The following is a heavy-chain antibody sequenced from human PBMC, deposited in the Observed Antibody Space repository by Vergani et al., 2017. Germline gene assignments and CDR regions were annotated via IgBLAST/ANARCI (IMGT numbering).Heavy chain of an antibody. D-gene: IGHD3-22*01. CDR2: IYPGDSDT. Sequence: EVQLVQSGAEVKKPGESLKISCKGSGYIFTSYWIGWVRQMPGKGLEWMGIIYPGDSDTRYSPSFQGQVTISADKSISTAYLQWSSLKSSDTAMYYCARHIGPNYYDSSGYSYYFDYWGQGTLVTVSS. CDR3: ARHIGPNYYDSSGYSYYFDY. J-gene: IGHJ4*02. CDR1: GYIFTSYW. V-gene: IGHV5-51*01.